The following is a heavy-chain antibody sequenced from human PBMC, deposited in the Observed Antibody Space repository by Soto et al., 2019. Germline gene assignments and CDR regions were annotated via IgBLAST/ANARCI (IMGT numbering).Heavy chain of an antibody. V-gene: IGHV4-34*01. CDR1: GGSFSGYD. J-gene: IGHJ4*02. CDR2: INHSGSS. CDR3: AREKITGLFDY. D-gene: IGHD2-8*02. Sequence: PSETLSLTCAVYGGSFSGYDWTWIRQPPGTGLEWIGEINHSGSSNYNPSLKGRVTISVDTSKNQFSLKLTSVTAADTAVYYCAREKITGLFDYWGQETRVTVPS.